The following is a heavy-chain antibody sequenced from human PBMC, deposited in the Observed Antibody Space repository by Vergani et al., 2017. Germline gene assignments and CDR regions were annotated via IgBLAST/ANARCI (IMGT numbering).Heavy chain of an antibody. CDR1: GYTFTSYD. CDR3: ARVFDDYGDGDY. CDR2: MNPNSGNT. V-gene: IGHV1-8*01. Sequence: QVQLVQSGAEVKKPGASVKVSCKASGYTFTSYDINWVRQATGQGLEWMGWMNPNSGNTGDAQKFQGRVTMTRNTSISTAYMELRSLRSDDTAVYYCARVFDDYGDGDYWGQGTLVTVSS. D-gene: IGHD4-17*01. J-gene: IGHJ4*02.